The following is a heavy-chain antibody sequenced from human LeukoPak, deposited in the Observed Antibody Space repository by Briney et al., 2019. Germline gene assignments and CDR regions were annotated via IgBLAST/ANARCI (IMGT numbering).Heavy chain of an antibody. CDR2: ISGYNGNT. CDR3: ARGLEWLTRRHTWFDP. CDR1: SYTFTNYA. Sequence: ASVKVSCKASSYTFTNYAFTWVRQAPGQGLEWMGWISGYNGNTNYAQKLQGRVTMTTDTSTTTAYMELRSLRSDDTAVYYCARGLEWLTRRHTWFDPWGQGTLVTVSS. V-gene: IGHV1-18*01. J-gene: IGHJ5*02. D-gene: IGHD3-3*01.